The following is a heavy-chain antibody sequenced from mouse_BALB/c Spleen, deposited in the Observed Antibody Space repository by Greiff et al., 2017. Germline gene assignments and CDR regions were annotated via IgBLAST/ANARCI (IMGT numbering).Heavy chain of an antibody. CDR2: ISTYYGDA. CDR1: GYTFTDYA. Sequence: QVQLQQSGAELVRPGVSVKISCKGSGYTFTDYAMHWVKQSHAKSLEWIGVISTYYGDASYNQKFKGKATMTVDKSSNTAYMELARLTSEDSAIYYCAVDYDEGAWFAYWGQGTLVTVSA. CDR3: AVDYDEGAWFAY. V-gene: IGHV1S137*01. J-gene: IGHJ3*01. D-gene: IGHD2-4*01.